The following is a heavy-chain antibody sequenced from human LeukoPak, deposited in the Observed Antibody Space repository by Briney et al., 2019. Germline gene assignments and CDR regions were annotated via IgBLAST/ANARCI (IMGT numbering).Heavy chain of an antibody. J-gene: IGHJ5*02. Sequence: ASVKVSCKASGYTFTSYGISWVRQAPGQGLEWMGWISAYNGNTNYAQKLQGRVTMTTDTSTSTAYMELRSLRSDDTAVYYCARDAIVRNDFWSGYYLDRGKPGGLNRFDPWGQATLVTVSS. D-gene: IGHD3-3*01. CDR3: ARDAIVRNDFWSGYYLDRGKPGGLNRFDP. V-gene: IGHV1-18*01. CDR1: GYTFTSYG. CDR2: ISAYNGNT.